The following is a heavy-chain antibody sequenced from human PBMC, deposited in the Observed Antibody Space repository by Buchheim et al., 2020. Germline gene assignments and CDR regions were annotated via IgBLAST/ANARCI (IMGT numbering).Heavy chain of an antibody. D-gene: IGHD3-22*01. V-gene: IGHV4-34*01. CDR2: INHSGST. CDR1: GGSFSGYY. J-gene: IGHJ4*02. Sequence: QVQLQQWGAGLLKPSETLSLTCAVYGGSFSGYYWSWIRQPPGKGLEWIGEINHSGSTNYNPSLKSRVTISVDTSKHQFSLKLSSVTAADTAVYYCARMVNSRDSFDDYDSSGYLPNDYWGQGTL. CDR3: ARMVNSRDSFDDYDSSGYLPNDY.